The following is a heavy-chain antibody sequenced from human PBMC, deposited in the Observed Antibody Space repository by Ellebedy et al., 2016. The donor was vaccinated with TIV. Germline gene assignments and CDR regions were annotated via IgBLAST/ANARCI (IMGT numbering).Heavy chain of an antibody. J-gene: IGHJ3*01. CDR3: VRDFHDYGVDPFDV. V-gene: IGHV4-31*03. D-gene: IGHD4-17*01. Sequence: SETLSLTCSVSGDSISSGGYYWGWVRQPPGKGLEWLGHIYYSGTTYYNPSLKSRVDISVDMSENHFSLKMTSVTAADTAMYYCVRDFHDYGVDPFDVWGQGTMVTVSS. CDR1: GDSISSGGYY. CDR2: IYYSGTT.